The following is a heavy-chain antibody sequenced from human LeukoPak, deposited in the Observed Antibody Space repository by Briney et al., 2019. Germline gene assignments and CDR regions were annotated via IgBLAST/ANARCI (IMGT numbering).Heavy chain of an antibody. J-gene: IGHJ6*02. CDR3: ARRGDFWSGSHLYYGMDV. Sequence: SETLSLTCTVSGGSISSYYWSWIRQPPGKGLEGIGYIYYSGGTNYNPSLKSRVTIPVDTSKNQFSLKLSSVTAADTAVYYCARRGDFWSGSHLYYGMDVWGQGTTVTVSS. V-gene: IGHV4-59*01. CDR1: GGSISSYY. CDR2: IYYSGGT. D-gene: IGHD3-3*01.